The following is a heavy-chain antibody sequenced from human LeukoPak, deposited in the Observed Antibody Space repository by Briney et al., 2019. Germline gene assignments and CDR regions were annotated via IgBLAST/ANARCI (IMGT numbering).Heavy chain of an antibody. CDR3: AKQGRNDFVDS. CDR1: GFSLRSFA. Sequence: GGSLRLSCAASGFSLRSFAMSWVRQAPGKGLEWVSASNGDGGNTDYANSVKGRFTISRDNSKNTIYLQMNSLRADDTAVYYCAKQGRNDFVDSWGQGTLVTVSS. CDR2: SNGDGGNT. J-gene: IGHJ4*02. D-gene: IGHD3-3*01. V-gene: IGHV3-23*01.